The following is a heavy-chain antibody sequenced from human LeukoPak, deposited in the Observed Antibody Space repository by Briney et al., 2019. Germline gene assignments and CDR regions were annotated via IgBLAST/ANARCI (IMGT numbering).Heavy chain of an antibody. V-gene: IGHV4-59*08. J-gene: IGHJ3*02. CDR2: VYNSGST. CDR1: GGSLSGYY. Sequence: SETLSLTCIVSGGSLSGYYWSWIRQPPGKTLEWIGYVYNSGSTNYNPSLKSRVTISVDTSKKQVSLKLTSVTAADTAVYYCARQTTRFCSGDTCYSNFAFDTWGQGTMVTVSS. D-gene: IGHD2-15*01. CDR3: ARQTTRFCSGDTCYSNFAFDT.